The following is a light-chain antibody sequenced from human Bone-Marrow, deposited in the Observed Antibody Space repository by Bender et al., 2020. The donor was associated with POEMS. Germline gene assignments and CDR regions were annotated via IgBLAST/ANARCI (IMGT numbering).Light chain of an antibody. CDR1: SSNIGTNP. Sequence: QSVLTQPPSASGTPGQRVTISCSGSSSNIGTNPVNWYQQLPGTAPKLLIYINNQRPSGVPDRFSGSKSVNTASLTISGLQAEDEADYYCSSYTSSSPYVFGTGTKVTVL. CDR3: SSYTSSSPYV. CDR2: INN. J-gene: IGLJ1*01. V-gene: IGLV1-44*01.